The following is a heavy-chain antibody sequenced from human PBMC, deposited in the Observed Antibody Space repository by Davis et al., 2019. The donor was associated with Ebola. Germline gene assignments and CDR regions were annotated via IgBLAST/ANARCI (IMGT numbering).Heavy chain of an antibody. Sequence: PGGSLRLSCAASGFTVSSNYMSWVRQAPGKGLEWVSVIYSGGSTYYADSVKGRFTISRDNAKNTLYLQMNSLRAEDTAVYYCARIITIFGVVNDYFDYWGQGTLVTVSS. D-gene: IGHD3-3*01. V-gene: IGHV3-66*02. CDR1: GFTVSSNY. CDR2: IYSGGST. CDR3: ARIITIFGVVNDYFDY. J-gene: IGHJ4*02.